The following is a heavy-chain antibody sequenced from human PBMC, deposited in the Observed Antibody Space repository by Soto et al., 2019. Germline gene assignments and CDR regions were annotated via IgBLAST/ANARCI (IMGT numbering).Heavy chain of an antibody. V-gene: IGHV3-33*01. CDR2: IWHDGGRQ. J-gene: IGHJ5*01. Sequence: QVHLVESGGGVVQPGGSLRLSCVASGFSYGGYGMHWVRQAPGKGLEWVAVIWHDGGRQYYADSVKGRFTVSRDNAKNTLYLQMNSLSAGDTAVYYCARDLTSGYTDSWGQGTLVIVSS. CDR1: GFSYGGYG. CDR3: ARDLTSGYTDS. D-gene: IGHD5-12*01.